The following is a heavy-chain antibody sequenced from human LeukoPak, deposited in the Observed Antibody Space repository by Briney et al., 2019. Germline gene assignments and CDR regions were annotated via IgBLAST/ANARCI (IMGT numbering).Heavy chain of an antibody. CDR3: ARESSVNGGPYNWFDP. CDR1: GGSVNNYY. V-gene: IGHV4-30-4*08. D-gene: IGHD1-1*01. J-gene: IGHJ5*02. CDR2: IYYSGST. Sequence: PSETLSLTCTVSGGSVNNYYWSWIRQPPGKGLEWIGYIYYSGSTYYNPSLKSRVTISVDTSKNQFSLKLSSVTAADTAVYYCARESSVNGGPYNWFDPWGQGTLVTVSS.